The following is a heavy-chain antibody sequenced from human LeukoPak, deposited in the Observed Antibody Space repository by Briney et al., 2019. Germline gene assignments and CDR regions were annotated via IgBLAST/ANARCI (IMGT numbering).Heavy chain of an antibody. CDR2: IIPIFGTA. D-gene: IGHD1-1*01. V-gene: IGHV1-69*01. CDR3: ARDSVPRGDAFDI. J-gene: IGHJ3*02. Sequence: SVKVSCKASGGTFCSYAISWVRQAPGQGLEWMGGIIPIFGTANYAQKFQGRVTITADESTSTAYMELSSLRSEDTAVYYCARDSVPRGDAFDIWGQGTMVTVSS. CDR1: GGTFCSYA.